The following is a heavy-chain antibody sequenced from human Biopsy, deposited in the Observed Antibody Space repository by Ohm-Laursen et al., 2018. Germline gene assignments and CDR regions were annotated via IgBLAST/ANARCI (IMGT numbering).Heavy chain of an antibody. CDR3: ARDTRWSPYSRDV. CDR2: ISGGGAI. D-gene: IGHD4-23*01. V-gene: IGHV3-11*01. CDR1: GFSFSDYH. Sequence: SLRLSCAASGFSFSDYHMRWIRQAPGRGLEWVSYISGGGAIYYGDSMKGRVTISRDNAKNSLYLQMHSLRAEDTAVYYCARDTRWSPYSRDVWGQGTTVTASS. J-gene: IGHJ6*02.